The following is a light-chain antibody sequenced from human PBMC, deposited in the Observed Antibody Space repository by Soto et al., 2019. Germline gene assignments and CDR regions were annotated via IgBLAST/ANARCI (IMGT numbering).Light chain of an antibody. CDR1: QSIGSN. CDR2: GAS. J-gene: IGKJ1*01. CDR3: QQYGSSPRT. V-gene: IGKV3-20*01. Sequence: EVVLTQSPGTLSLSPGERAPLSCRASQSIGSNLAWYQQKPGQAPRLLIYGASSRATGIPDRFSGSGSGTDFTLTSSRLEPEDFAVYYCQQYGSSPRTFGQGTKVDIK.